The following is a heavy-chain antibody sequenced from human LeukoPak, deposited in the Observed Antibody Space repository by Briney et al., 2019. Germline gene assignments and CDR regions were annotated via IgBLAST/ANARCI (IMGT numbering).Heavy chain of an antibody. V-gene: IGHV1-18*01. J-gene: IGHJ5*02. D-gene: IGHD2-21*01. Sequence: ASVKVSCKASGYTFTNYGITWVRQAPGQGLEWKGWRSAYNGNTKYAQTLQGRVTMTTDTSTSTAYMELRSLRSDDTAVYYCARLCSIRWCLHDWFDPWGQGTLVTVSS. CDR1: GYTFTNYG. CDR3: ARLCSIRWCLHDWFDP. CDR2: RSAYNGNT.